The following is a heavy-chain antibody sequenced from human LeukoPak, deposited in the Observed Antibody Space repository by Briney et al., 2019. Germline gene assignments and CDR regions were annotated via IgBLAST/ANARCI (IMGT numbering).Heavy chain of an antibody. CDR2: INYDGSET. V-gene: IGHV3-7*01. J-gene: IGHJ4*02. CDR3: VRNGGSFDY. Sequence: GGSLRLSCAASGFTFSSYWMSWVRQAPGKGLEWVANINYDGSETRYVDSVKGRLTISRDNAKNSLYLQMDSLRVEDTAVYYCVRNGGSFDYWGQGTLVTVSS. CDR1: GFTFSSYW. D-gene: IGHD3-16*01.